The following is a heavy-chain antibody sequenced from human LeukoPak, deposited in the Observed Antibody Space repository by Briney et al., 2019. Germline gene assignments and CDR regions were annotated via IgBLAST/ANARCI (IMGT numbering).Heavy chain of an antibody. CDR2: ISGSSSHT. V-gene: IGHV3-11*06. CDR3: ARGHYGMEV. J-gene: IGHJ6*02. CDR1: GFSFSDYY. Sequence: GGSLRLSCVVSGFSFSDYYMNWIRQTPGKGLEWLSYISGSSSHTLYADSVKGRFTISRDNAKNSLWLQMNSLRGEDTAVYYCARGHYGMEVWGQGTTVTVSS.